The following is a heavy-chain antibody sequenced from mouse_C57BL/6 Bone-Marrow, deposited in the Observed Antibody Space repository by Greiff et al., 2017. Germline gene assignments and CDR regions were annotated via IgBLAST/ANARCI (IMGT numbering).Heavy chain of an antibody. CDR2: IYPRDGST. CDR3: ARLEFDGSSGDWYIDV. CDR1: GYTFTSYD. J-gene: IGHJ1*03. D-gene: IGHD1-1*01. Sequence: QVQLQQSGPELVKPGASVKLSCKASGYTFTSYDINWVKQRLGQGLEWIGWIYPRDGSTKYNEKFKGKATLTVDPSSSTAYMELHRLTSEDSAVYFCARLEFDGSSGDWYIDVWGTGTTVTVSS. V-gene: IGHV1-85*01.